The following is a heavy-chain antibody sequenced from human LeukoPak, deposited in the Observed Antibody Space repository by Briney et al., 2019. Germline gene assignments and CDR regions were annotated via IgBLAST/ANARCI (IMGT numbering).Heavy chain of an antibody. J-gene: IGHJ6*03. CDR2: IYTRGSN. CDR1: GGSISRYY. D-gene: IGHD6-19*01. Sequence: PSETLSLTCTVSGGSISRYYWSCLRQPAGEGLEWRGRIYTRGSNNYNTSLKSRVTMSVDTSKNQFSLKLSSVTAADTAVYYCARAQSSGWPYYYYYMDVWGKGTTVTVSS. CDR3: ARAQSSGWPYYYYYMDV. V-gene: IGHV4-4*07.